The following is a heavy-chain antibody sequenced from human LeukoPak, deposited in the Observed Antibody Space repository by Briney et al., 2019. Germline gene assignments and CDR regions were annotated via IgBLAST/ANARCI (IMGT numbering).Heavy chain of an antibody. V-gene: IGHV3-21*01. J-gene: IGHJ4*02. D-gene: IGHD3-22*01. CDR1: GFSFSSYS. CDR3: ARAPDYYAGGY. CDR2: ISSSSSYI. Sequence: GRSLRPSCAASGFSFSSYSMNWVRQAPGKWLEWVSSISSSSSYIYYADSVKGRFTISRDNAKNSLYLQMNSLRAEDTAVYYCARAPDYYAGGYWGQGTLVTVSS.